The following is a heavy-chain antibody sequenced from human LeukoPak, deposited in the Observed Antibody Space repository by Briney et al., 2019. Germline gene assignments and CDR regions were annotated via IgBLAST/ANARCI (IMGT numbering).Heavy chain of an antibody. J-gene: IGHJ6*03. CDR3: ARRMGRRFGERYYYYHYMDV. V-gene: IGHV4-34*01. D-gene: IGHD3-10*01. CDR2: INHSGSI. Sequence: SETLSLTCAVFGGSFSGYYWSWIRQPPGKGLEWIGEINHSGSINYNSSLKSRVTISVDTSKNQFSLKLSSVTAADTAVYYCARRMGRRFGERYYYYHYMDVWGKGATVTISS. CDR1: GGSFSGYY.